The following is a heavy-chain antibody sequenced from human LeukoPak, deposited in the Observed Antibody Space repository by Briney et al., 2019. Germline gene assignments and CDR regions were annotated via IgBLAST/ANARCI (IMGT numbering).Heavy chain of an antibody. V-gene: IGHV1-69*02. J-gene: IGHJ6*03. D-gene: IGHD3-22*01. CDR1: GGTFSSYT. Sequence: SVKVSCKASGGTFSSYTISWVRQAPGQGREWMGRIIPVLGIANYAQKFQGRVTITADKSTSTAYMELSSLRSEDTAVYYCARGGGLGGYDSSGYSPSYYYYYMDVWGKGTTVTVSS. CDR3: ARGGGLGGYDSSGYSPSYYYYYMDV. CDR2: IIPVLGIA.